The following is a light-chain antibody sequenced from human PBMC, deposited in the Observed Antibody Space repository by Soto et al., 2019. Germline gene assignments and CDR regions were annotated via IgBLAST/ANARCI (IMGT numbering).Light chain of an antibody. Sequence: DIQMTQSPSTLSASVGDRVTSTCRASQSISSWLAWYQQKPGKAPKLLIYRASNLESGVPSRFTGSGSGTEFTLTISGLQPDDFATYYCQQYKSSSLTFGPGTKVDIK. CDR3: QQYKSSSLT. V-gene: IGKV1-5*03. CDR1: QSISSW. J-gene: IGKJ3*01. CDR2: RAS.